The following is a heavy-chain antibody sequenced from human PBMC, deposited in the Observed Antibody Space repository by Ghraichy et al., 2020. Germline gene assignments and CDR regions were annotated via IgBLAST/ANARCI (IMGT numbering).Heavy chain of an antibody. CDR3: ARGLAGLYYYYMDV. V-gene: IGHV4-59*01. D-gene: IGHD3-3*02. Sequence: SETLSLTCTVSGGSISSYYWSWIRQPPGKGLEWIGYIYYSGSTNYNPSLKSRVTISVDTSKNQFSLKLSSVTAADTAVYYCARGLAGLYYYYMDVWGKGTTVTVSS. CDR2: IYYSGST. CDR1: GGSISSYY. J-gene: IGHJ6*03.